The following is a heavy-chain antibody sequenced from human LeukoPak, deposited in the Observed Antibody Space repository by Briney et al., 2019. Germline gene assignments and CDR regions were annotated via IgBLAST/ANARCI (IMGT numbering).Heavy chain of an antibody. Sequence: ASVKVSCKASGFTFTSYGITWVRQAPGQGLEWMGWVSAYNGDTKYAQKLQGRVTMTTDTSMTTAYMELRSLRSDDTAGYYCARVRMVRGVITYNYCGMDFWGQGTTVTVSS. CDR1: GFTFTSYG. V-gene: IGHV1-18*01. CDR3: ARVRMVRGVITYNYCGMDF. D-gene: IGHD3-10*01. J-gene: IGHJ6*02. CDR2: VSAYNGDT.